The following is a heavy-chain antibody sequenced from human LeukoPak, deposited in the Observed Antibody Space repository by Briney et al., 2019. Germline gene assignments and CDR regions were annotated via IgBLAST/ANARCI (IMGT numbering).Heavy chain of an antibody. J-gene: IGHJ4*02. V-gene: IGHV3-74*01. D-gene: IGHD3-3*01. CDR1: GFTFSSYW. Sequence: GGSLRLSCAASGFTFSSYWMHWVRQAPGKGLVWVSRINSDGSSTSYADSVKGRFTISRDNAKNTLYLQMNSLRAEDTAVYYCANGGLLRFLEGDYFDYWGQGTLVTVSS. CDR3: ANGGLLRFLEGDYFDY. CDR2: INSDGSST.